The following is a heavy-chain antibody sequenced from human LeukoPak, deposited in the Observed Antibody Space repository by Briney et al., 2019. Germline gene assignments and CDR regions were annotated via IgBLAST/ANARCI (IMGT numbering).Heavy chain of an antibody. CDR2: IYSGGST. CDR1: GFTFSSYD. D-gene: IGHD3-10*01. Sequence: GGSLRLSCAASGFTFSSYDMSWVRQAPGKGLEWVSVIYSGGSTYYADSVKGRFTISRDNSKNTLYLQMNSLRAEDTAVYYCARTDGSGSYFIWGQGTLVTVSS. V-gene: IGHV3-53*01. J-gene: IGHJ4*02. CDR3: ARTDGSGSYFI.